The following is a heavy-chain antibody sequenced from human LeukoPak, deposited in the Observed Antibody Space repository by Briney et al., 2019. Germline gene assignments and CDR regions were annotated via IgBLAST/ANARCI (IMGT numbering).Heavy chain of an antibody. CDR3: ARVRGSGSYPPYHYYGMDV. J-gene: IGHJ6*02. CDR1: GFTFSAYS. V-gene: IGHV3-21*01. CDR2: ISSSSSYI. Sequence: PGGSLRLSCAASGFTFSAYSMNWVRQAPGKGLEWVSPISSSSSYIYYEDSVKGRFTISRDNAKNSLYLQMNSLRAEDTAVYYCARVRGSGSYPPYHYYGMDVWGQGTTVTVSS. D-gene: IGHD1-26*01.